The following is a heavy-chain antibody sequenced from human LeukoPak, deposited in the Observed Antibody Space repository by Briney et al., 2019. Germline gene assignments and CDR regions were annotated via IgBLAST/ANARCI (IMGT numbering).Heavy chain of an antibody. J-gene: IGHJ6*02. D-gene: IGHD2-2*01. CDR2: ISSSSSTI. Sequence: GGSLRLSCAASGFTFSSYRMKWVRQAPGKGLEWVSYISSSSSTIYYADSVKGRFTISRDNAKNSLYLQMNSLRDEDTAVYYCARSPHYCSSTSCSMDVWGQGTTVTVSS. CDR1: GFTFSSYR. V-gene: IGHV3-48*02. CDR3: ARSPHYCSSTSCSMDV.